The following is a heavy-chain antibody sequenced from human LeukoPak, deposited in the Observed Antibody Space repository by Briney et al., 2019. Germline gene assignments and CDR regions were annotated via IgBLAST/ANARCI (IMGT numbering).Heavy chain of an antibody. CDR3: ARPYSGWYGGGYFDY. Sequence: SETLSLTCTVASRSISSSTYYWGRIRHPPVRGLEGFGIIYNGGSTYYNPTLKSRVTIYGDTSKNQFYLRRSSVTAADTVVYYCARPYSGWYGGGYFDYWGQGTQVTVSS. D-gene: IGHD6-19*01. CDR1: SRSISSSTYY. V-gene: IGHV4-39*01. CDR2: IYNGGST. J-gene: IGHJ4*02.